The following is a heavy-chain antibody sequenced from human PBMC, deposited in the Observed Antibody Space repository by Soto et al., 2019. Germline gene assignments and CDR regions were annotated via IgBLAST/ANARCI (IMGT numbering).Heavy chain of an antibody. CDR1: GGTFSSYA. Sequence: QVQLVQSGAEVKKPGSSVKVSCKASGGTFSSYAITWVRQAPGQGLEWMGGIIPIFGTANYAQKFQGRVTITADESPRTXYMELSSLRSEDTAVYYCARDRGPSSGYYPYWFDPWGQGTLVTVSS. D-gene: IGHD3-22*01. CDR2: IIPIFGTA. V-gene: IGHV1-69*12. CDR3: ARDRGPSSGYYPYWFDP. J-gene: IGHJ5*02.